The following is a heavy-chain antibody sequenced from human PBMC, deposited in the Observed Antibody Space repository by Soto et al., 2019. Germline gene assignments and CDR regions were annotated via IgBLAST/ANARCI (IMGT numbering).Heavy chain of an antibody. V-gene: IGHV3-74*01. CDR1: GFTFNYYW. D-gene: IGHD2-21*02. CDR3: ARGGDPDY. Sequence: EVQLVESGGGLVQPGGSLRLSCVASGFTFNYYWMHWVRQAPGKGLVWVSRIQSDGSSPDYVDSVKGRFTISRVNAKNTLYLQMNNLRAEDTAVYYCARGGDPDYWGQGTLVTVSS. J-gene: IGHJ4*02. CDR2: IQSDGSSP.